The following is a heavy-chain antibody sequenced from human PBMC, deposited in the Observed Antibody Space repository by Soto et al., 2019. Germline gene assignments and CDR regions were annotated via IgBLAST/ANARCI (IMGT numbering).Heavy chain of an antibody. CDR2: IYSGGST. J-gene: IGHJ5*02. CDR3: ARVVSFTVYSIHLNWFDP. Sequence: PGGSLRLSCAASGFTVSSNYMSWVRQAPGKGLEWVSVIYSGGSTYYADSVKGRFTISRDNSKNTLYLQMNSLRAEDTAVYYCARVVSFTVYSIHLNWFDPWGQGTLVTVSS. V-gene: IGHV3-53*01. D-gene: IGHD4-4*01. CDR1: GFTVSSNY.